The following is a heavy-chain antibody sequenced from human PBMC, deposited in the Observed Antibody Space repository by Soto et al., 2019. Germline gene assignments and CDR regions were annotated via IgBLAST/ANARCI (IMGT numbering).Heavy chain of an antibody. CDR2: IYHSGST. CDR1: GGSISSSNW. CDR3: AREIVVVPADIAWFDP. Sequence: SETLSLTCAVSGGSISSSNWWRWVRQPPGKGLEWIGEIYHSGSTNYNPSLKSRVTISVDKSKNQFSLKLSSVTAADTAVYYCAREIVVVPADIAWFDPWGHGTLVTVSS. V-gene: IGHV4-4*02. D-gene: IGHD2-2*02. J-gene: IGHJ5*02.